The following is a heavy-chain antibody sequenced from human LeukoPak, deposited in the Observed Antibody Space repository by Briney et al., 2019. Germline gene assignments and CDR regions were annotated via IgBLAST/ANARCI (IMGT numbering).Heavy chain of an antibody. V-gene: IGHV4-4*09. CDR1: GGSISSYY. CDR2: IYTSGST. CDR3: ARHHVRGYYYYYMDV. Sequence: SETLSLTCTVSGGSISSYYWSWIRQPPGKGLEWIGYIYTSGSTNYNPSLKSRVTISVDTSKNQFSLKLSSVTAADTAVYYCARHHVRGYYYYYMDVWGKGTTVTVSS. J-gene: IGHJ6*03. D-gene: IGHD3-16*01.